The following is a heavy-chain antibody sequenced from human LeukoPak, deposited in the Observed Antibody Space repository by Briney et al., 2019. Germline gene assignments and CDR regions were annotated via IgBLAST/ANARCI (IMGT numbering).Heavy chain of an antibody. CDR1: GGSISSYY. CDR3: AGGWGDCSCYWPFDI. Sequence: SETLSLTCTVSGGSISSYYWSWIRQPPGKGLEWIGYIYYSGSTNYNPSLKSRVTISVDTSKNQFSLKLSSVTAADTAVYYCAGGWGDCSCYWPFDIWGPGTNVHRL. CDR2: IYYSGST. V-gene: IGHV4-59*01. J-gene: IGHJ3*02. D-gene: IGHD3-22*01.